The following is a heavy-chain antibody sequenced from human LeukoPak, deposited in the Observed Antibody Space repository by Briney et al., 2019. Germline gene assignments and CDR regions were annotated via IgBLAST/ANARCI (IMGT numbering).Heavy chain of an antibody. Sequence: PSETLSLTCTVSGASISNYYWSWIRHPPGKGLEFIGYIFYTGNTNYNPSLKSRVTISVDTSKNQFSLSLTSVTAADTAVYYCARGGTTWFDPWGQGTLVTVS. V-gene: IGHV4-59*01. D-gene: IGHD1-14*01. CDR3: ARGGTTWFDP. CDR1: GASISNYY. CDR2: IFYTGNT. J-gene: IGHJ5*02.